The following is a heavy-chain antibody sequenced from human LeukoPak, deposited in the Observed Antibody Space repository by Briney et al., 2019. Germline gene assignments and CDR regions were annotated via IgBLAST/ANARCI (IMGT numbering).Heavy chain of an antibody. CDR2: IRYDGSNK. CDR3: AKSRYYDSSGYYPNWFDP. V-gene: IGHV3-30*02. D-gene: IGHD3-22*01. CDR1: GFTFSSYG. Sequence: GGSLRLSCAASGFTFSSYGMHWVRQAPGKGLEWVAFIRYDGSNKYYADSVKGRFTISRDNSKNTLYLQMNSLRAEDTAVYYCAKSRYYDSSGYYPNWFDPWGQGTLVTVSS. J-gene: IGHJ5*02.